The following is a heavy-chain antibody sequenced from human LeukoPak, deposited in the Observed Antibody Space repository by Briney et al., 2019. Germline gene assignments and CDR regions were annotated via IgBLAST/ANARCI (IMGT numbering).Heavy chain of an antibody. J-gene: IGHJ6*02. CDR2: FYYSGTT. Sequence: SETLSLTCTVSGGSISHYYGSWIRQSPGKGLEWIGYFYYSGTTNYNPSLKRRVTISVDTSRNQFSLQLRSVTAADTAVYYCAREDPQTTVPEGMDVWGQGTTVIVSS. V-gene: IGHV4-59*01. CDR1: GGSISHYY. D-gene: IGHD4-17*01. CDR3: AREDPQTTVPEGMDV.